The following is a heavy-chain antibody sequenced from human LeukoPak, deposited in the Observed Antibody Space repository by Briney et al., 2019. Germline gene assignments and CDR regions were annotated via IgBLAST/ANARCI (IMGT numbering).Heavy chain of an antibody. V-gene: IGHV3-30*19. CDR1: GFTFSSYG. Sequence: GGSLRLSCAASGFTFSSYGMHWVRQAPGEGLEWVALISYDANIGSNKYYADSVKGRFTISRDNSKNTLYLQMNSLRAEDTAVYYCARDGGYDFWSGYYQDYWGQGTLVTVSS. CDR2: ISYDANIGSNK. CDR3: ARDGGYDFWSGYYQDY. D-gene: IGHD3-3*01. J-gene: IGHJ4*02.